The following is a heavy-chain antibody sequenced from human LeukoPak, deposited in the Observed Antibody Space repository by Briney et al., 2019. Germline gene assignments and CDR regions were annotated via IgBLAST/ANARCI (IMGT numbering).Heavy chain of an antibody. CDR3: AKVFSSSSEGYFDY. V-gene: IGHV3-23*01. Sequence: GGSLRLSCAASGFTFSSYAMSWVRQAPGKGLEWVSAISGSGGSTYYADSVKGRFTISRDNSKNTLCLQMNSLRAEDTAVYYCAKVFSSSSEGYFDYWGQGTLVTVSS. J-gene: IGHJ4*02. CDR2: ISGSGGST. D-gene: IGHD6-6*01. CDR1: GFTFSSYA.